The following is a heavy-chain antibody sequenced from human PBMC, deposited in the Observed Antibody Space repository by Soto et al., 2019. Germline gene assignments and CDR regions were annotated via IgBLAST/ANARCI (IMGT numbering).Heavy chain of an antibody. CDR1: GGSISSSSYY. CDR3: ARAKYSPMYYFDY. V-gene: IGHV4-39*07. D-gene: IGHD5-18*01. Sequence: SETLSLTCTVSGGSISSSSYYWSWIRQPPGKGLEWIGEINHSGSTNYNPSLKSRVTISVDTSKNQFSLKLSSVTAADTAVYYCARAKYSPMYYFDYWGQGTLVTVSS. CDR2: INHSGST. J-gene: IGHJ4*02.